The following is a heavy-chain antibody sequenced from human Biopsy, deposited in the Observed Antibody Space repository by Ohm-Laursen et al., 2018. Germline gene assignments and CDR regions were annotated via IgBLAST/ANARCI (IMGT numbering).Heavy chain of an antibody. CDR2: IIPIFGTA. V-gene: IGHV1-69*13. Sequence: SVKVSCKASGDSFTSYAIGWVRQAPGQGLEWMGGIIPIFGTANYAQKFQGRVTITADESTSTAYMELSSLRSDDTAVYYCARDALGGGSYRFFYWGQGSLVTVSS. J-gene: IGHJ4*02. CDR3: ARDALGGGSYRFFY. CDR1: GDSFTSYA. D-gene: IGHD1-26*01.